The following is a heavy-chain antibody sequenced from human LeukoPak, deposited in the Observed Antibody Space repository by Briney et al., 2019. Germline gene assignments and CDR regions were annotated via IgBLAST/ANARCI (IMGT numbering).Heavy chain of an antibody. Sequence: ASVKVSCKASGYTFTSYGISWVRQAPGQGLEWMGWINPNSGGTNYAQKFQGRVTMTRDTSISTAYMELSRLRSDDTAVYYCARVTGYCSGGSCPNWFDPWGQGTLVTVSS. D-gene: IGHD2-15*01. J-gene: IGHJ5*02. CDR3: ARVTGYCSGGSCPNWFDP. V-gene: IGHV1-2*02. CDR2: INPNSGGT. CDR1: GYTFTSYG.